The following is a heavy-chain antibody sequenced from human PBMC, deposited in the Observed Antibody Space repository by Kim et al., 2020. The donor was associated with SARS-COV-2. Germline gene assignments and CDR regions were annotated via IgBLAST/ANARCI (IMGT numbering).Heavy chain of an antibody. V-gene: IGHV4-38-2*02. CDR1: GYSISSGYY. CDR2: IYHSGST. Sequence: SETLSLTCTVSGYSISSGYYWGWIRQPPGKGLEWIGSIYHSGSTYYNPSLKSRVTISVDTSKNQFSLKLSSVTAADTAVYYCARVPVGAFDIWGQGTMVTVSS. CDR3: ARVPVGAFDI. J-gene: IGHJ3*02.